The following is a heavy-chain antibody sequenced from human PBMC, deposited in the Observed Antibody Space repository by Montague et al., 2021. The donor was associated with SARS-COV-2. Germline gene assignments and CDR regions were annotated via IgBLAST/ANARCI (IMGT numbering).Heavy chain of an antibody. Sequence: TLSLTCSVSGGSINTGGYYWNWIRQSAGKGLEWIGRIYPSGSTNSRPSLKSRVTISLDTSKNQFSLWLSSVTAADTAVYYCARDPGYTSSTRWYFDLWGPGTLVTVSS. CDR1: GGSINTGGYY. V-gene: IGHV4-61*02. CDR3: ARDPGYTSSTRWYFDL. CDR2: IYPSGST. D-gene: IGHD5-18*01. J-gene: IGHJ2*01.